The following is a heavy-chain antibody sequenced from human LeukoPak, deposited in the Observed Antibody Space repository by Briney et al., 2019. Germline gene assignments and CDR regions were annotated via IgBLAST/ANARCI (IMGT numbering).Heavy chain of an antibody. CDR2: INPSGGST. V-gene: IGHV1-46*01. CDR3: AREAAEYCSGGSCSNWFDP. CDR1: GYTFTSYY. Sequence: GASVKVSCKASGYTFTSYYMHWVRQAPGQGLEWMGIINPSGGSTSYAQKFQGRVTMTRDTSTSTVYMELSSLRSEDTAVYYCAREAAEYCSGGSCSNWFDPWGQGTLVTVSS. J-gene: IGHJ5*02. D-gene: IGHD2-15*01.